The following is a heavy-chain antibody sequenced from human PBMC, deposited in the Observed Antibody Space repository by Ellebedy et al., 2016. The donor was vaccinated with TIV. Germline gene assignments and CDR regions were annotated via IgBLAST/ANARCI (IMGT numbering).Heavy chain of an antibody. J-gene: IGHJ4*02. V-gene: IGHV1-3*01. D-gene: IGHD5-12*01. Sequence: RLQDRVTITRDTSAGTAYMHLSSLRSQDTAVYYCARGSYSGYDPFDYWGQGTLVTVSS. CDR3: ARGSYSGYDPFDY.